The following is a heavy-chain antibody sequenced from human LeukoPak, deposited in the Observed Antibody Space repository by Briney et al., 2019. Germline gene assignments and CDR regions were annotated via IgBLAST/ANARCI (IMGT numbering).Heavy chain of an antibody. CDR3: AGDRRGSFDY. V-gene: IGHV3-30-3*01. D-gene: IGHD1-26*01. Sequence: PGGSLRLSCAASGFTFSSYAMHWVRQAPGKGLEWVAVISYDGSNKYYADSVKGRFTISRDNSKNTLYLQMNGLRAEDTAVYYCAGDRRGSFDYWGQGTLVTVSS. CDR2: ISYDGSNK. J-gene: IGHJ4*02. CDR1: GFTFSSYA.